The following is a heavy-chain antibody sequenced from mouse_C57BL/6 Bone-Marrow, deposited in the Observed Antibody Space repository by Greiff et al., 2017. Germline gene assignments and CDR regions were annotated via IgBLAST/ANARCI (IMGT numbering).Heavy chain of an antibody. D-gene: IGHD1-1*01. Sequence: VHVKQSGAELVRPGASVKLSCTASGFNIKDDYMHWVKQRPEQGLEWIGWIDPENGDTEYASKFPGKATITADTSYNTAYLQLSSLTSEDTAVYYCTTHYYGRSYAMDYWGQGTSVTVSS. J-gene: IGHJ4*01. CDR2: IDPENGDT. CDR1: GFNIKDDY. CDR3: TTHYYGRSYAMDY. V-gene: IGHV14-4*01.